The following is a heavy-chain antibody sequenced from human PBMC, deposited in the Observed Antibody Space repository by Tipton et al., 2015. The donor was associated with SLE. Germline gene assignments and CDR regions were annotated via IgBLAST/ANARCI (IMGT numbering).Heavy chain of an antibody. Sequence: TLSLTCTVSGGSISSYYWSWIRQPPGQGLEWIWYIYYSGSTNYNPSLKSRVTISVDTSKNQFSLKLSSVTAADTAVYYCARQGAVAGFDYWGQGTLVTVPS. V-gene: IGHV4-59*08. CDR2: IYYSGST. J-gene: IGHJ4*02. CDR1: GGSISSYY. D-gene: IGHD6-19*01. CDR3: ARQGAVAGFDY.